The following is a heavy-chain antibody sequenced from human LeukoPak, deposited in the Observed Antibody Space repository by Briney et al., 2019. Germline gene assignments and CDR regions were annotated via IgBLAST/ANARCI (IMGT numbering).Heavy chain of an antibody. J-gene: IGHJ4*02. CDR2: ITPNRGGT. V-gene: IGHV1-2*02. D-gene: IGHD3-10*01. CDR3: ARGGAYGSGSYRY. Sequence: ASVKVSCKASGYTFTRYYVHWGGRAPRQRGEGMGWITPNRGGTTYAQKFQGRVTMTRDTSISPAYMELSWLTSDDTAVYYCARGGAYGSGSYRYWGQGTLVTVSS. CDR1: GYTFTRYY.